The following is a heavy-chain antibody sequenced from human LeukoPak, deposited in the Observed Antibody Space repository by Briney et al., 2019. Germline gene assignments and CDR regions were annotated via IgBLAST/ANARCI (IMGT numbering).Heavy chain of an antibody. CDR1: GYTFTTYG. D-gene: IGHD2-2*01. V-gene: IGHV1-18*01. J-gene: IGHJ4*02. Sequence: ASVKVSCKTSGYTFTTYGISWVRQAPGQGLEWMGWISGYKGNTKYAQKLQDRVTMTTDTSTSTAYMELRSLRSDDTAVYYCARVQSAAMGRYYFDYWGREPWSPSPQ. CDR3: ARVQSAAMGRYYFDY. CDR2: ISGYKGNT.